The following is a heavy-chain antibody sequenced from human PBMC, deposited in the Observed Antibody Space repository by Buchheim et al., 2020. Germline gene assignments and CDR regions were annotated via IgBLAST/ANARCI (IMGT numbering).Heavy chain of an antibody. D-gene: IGHD6-19*01. CDR3: ARFSSLRSLDY. CDR1: GFTFSDYW. CDR2: KDQDGSEK. V-gene: IGHV3-7*01. Sequence: EVQPVESGGGLVHPGGSLRLSCAASGFTFSDYWMTWVRQAPGKGLEWVANKDQDGSEKYYVDSVKGRFTISRDNAKNSLYLQMNGLRVEDTAVYYCARFSSLRSLDYWGRGTL. J-gene: IGHJ4*02.